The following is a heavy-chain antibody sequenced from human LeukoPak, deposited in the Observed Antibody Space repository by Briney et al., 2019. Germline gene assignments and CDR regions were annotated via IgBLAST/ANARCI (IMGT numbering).Heavy chain of an antibody. CDR2: INSDGSST. V-gene: IGHV3-74*01. D-gene: IGHD4-17*01. CDR1: GFTFSSHW. CDR3: ASPQSGDYGALYFQH. J-gene: IGHJ1*01. Sequence: HPGGSLRLSCAASGFTFSSHWMYWVRQAPGKGLVWVSRINSDGSSTSYADSVKGRFTISRDNAKNTLYLQVNSLRVEGTAVYYCASPQSGDYGALYFQHWGPGTLVTVSS.